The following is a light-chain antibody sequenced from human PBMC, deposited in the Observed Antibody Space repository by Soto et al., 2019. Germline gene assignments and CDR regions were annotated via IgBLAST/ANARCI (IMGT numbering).Light chain of an antibody. J-gene: IGKJ4*01. CDR2: AAS. CDR1: QYIDTY. CDR3: HQTLIPPLT. V-gene: IGKV1-39*01. Sequence: EIEMTQTTTSLSASVAYRVTIPCRASQYIDTYLSWYQKKPGKVPKLLISAASSLQSGVPSRFSGSGSGTEFTLTITSLQSEDFAPYYCHQTLIPPLTFAGGTKVDIK.